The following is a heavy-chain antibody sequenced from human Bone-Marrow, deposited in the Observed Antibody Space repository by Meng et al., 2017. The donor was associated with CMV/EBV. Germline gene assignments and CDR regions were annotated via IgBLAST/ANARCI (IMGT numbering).Heavy chain of an antibody. J-gene: IGHJ4*02. CDR3: RGSGWDDY. V-gene: IGHV3-21*01. D-gene: IGHD6-19*01. CDR2: ISSSSSYI. CDR1: GFTFSSYS. Sequence: GESLKISCAASGFTFSSYSMNWVRQAPGKGLEWVSSISSSSSYIYYADSVKGRFTISRDNAKNSLYLQMNSLRAEDTAVYYCRGSGWDDYWGQGTLVTVSS.